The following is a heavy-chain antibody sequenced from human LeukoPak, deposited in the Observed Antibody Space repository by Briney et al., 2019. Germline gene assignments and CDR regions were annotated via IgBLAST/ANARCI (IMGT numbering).Heavy chain of an antibody. J-gene: IGHJ4*02. Sequence: SETLSLTCTVSGGSISSYSWSWIRQPAGKGLEWIGRIYTSGSTNYSPSLKSRVTMSVDTSKNQFSLKLSSVTAADTAVYYCASSYSGSHPIFDYWGQGTLVTVSS. CDR3: ASSYSGSHPIFDY. D-gene: IGHD1-26*01. V-gene: IGHV4-4*07. CDR1: GGSISSYS. CDR2: IYTSGST.